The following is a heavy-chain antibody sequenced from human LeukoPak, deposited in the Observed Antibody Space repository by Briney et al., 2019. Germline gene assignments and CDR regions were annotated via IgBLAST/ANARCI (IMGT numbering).Heavy chain of an antibody. D-gene: IGHD4-23*01. V-gene: IGHV3-23*01. J-gene: IGHJ4*02. CDR2: ISPSGDIL. Sequence: GGSLRLSCAASGFAFSSHGMNWVRQAPGKGLEWVSGISPSGDILYYVDSVKGQFTISRDNSKNTVYLQMNSLRAEDTAVYYCARDYGGSSPFDYWGQGTLVTVSS. CDR3: ARDYGGSSPFDY. CDR1: GFAFSSHG.